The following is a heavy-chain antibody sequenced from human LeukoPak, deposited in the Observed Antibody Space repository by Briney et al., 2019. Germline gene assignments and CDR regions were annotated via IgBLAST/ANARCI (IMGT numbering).Heavy chain of an antibody. V-gene: IGHV3-30*02. CDR1: GFTFSSYG. J-gene: IGHJ3*02. CDR3: AKVPGSFDAFDI. Sequence: GGSLRLSCAASGFTFSSYGMHWVRQAPGKGLGWVAFIRYDGSNKYYADSVKGRFTISRDNSKNTLYLQMNNLRAEDTAVYYCAKVPGSFDAFDIWGQGTMVTVSS. CDR2: IRYDGSNK. D-gene: IGHD2-15*01.